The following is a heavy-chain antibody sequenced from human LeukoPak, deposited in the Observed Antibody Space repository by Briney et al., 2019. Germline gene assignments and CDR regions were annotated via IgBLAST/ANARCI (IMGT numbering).Heavy chain of an antibody. V-gene: IGHV1-2*06. J-gene: IGHJ4*02. CDR3: ARGSGYCTSTSCLPPRLDY. D-gene: IGHD2-2*01. Sequence: GASVKVSCKASGYTFIGYYMHWVRQAPGQGFEWMGRINPNSGGTNYAQKFQGRVTMTRDTSISTAYMELSRLRSDDTAVYYCARGSGYCTSTSCLPPRLDYWGQGTLVTVSS. CDR2: INPNSGGT. CDR1: GYTFIGYY.